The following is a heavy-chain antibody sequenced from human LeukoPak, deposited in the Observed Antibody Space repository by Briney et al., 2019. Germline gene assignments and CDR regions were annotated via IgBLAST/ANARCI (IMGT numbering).Heavy chain of an antibody. V-gene: IGHV4-39*07. Sequence: SETLSLTCTVSGGSITSRAYYWGWIRQPPGKGLEWIGSVYYSGSTYHNPSLKSRVTISVDTSKNQFSLKLSSVTAADTAVYYCARAHRIAARPSWGHPPFGYWGQGTLVTVSS. CDR3: ARAHRIAARPSWGHPPFGY. J-gene: IGHJ4*02. CDR2: VYYSGST. D-gene: IGHD6-6*01. CDR1: GGSITSRAYY.